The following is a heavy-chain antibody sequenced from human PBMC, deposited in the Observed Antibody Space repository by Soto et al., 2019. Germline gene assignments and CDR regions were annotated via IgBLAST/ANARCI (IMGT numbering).Heavy chain of an antibody. J-gene: IGHJ4*02. V-gene: IGHV4-34*01. Sequence: PSETLSLTCAVYGGSFSGYYWSWIRQPPGKGLEWIGEINHSGSTNYNPSLKSRVTISVDTSKNQFSLKLSSVTAADTAVYYCATNSRNSSSLPFDYWGQGTLVTVSS. D-gene: IGHD6-13*01. CDR1: GGSFSGYY. CDR3: ATNSRNSSSLPFDY. CDR2: INHSGST.